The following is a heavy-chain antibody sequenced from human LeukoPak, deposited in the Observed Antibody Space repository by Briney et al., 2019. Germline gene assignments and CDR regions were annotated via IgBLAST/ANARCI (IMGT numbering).Heavy chain of an antibody. V-gene: IGHV4-4*02. CDR1: GGSISSLNL. CDR3: AGLEGRYSTDWFYFFDY. Sequence: KSSETLSLTCTVSGGSISSLNLWSWLCQPPGKGLEWIGEMYLGGTTNFNPSLKSRVTILIDKSKNQLSLQLTSVTAADTAVYYCAGLEGRYSTDWFYFFDYWGQGALVTVSS. D-gene: IGHD6-19*01. J-gene: IGHJ4*02. CDR2: MYLGGTT.